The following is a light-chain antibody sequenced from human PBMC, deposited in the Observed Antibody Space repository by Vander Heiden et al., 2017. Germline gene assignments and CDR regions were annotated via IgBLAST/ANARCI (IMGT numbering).Light chain of an antibody. CDR1: QSVSSSY. J-gene: IGKJ5*01. Sequence: EIVLTQSPGTLSLSPGERATLSCRASQSVSSSYLAWYQQKPGQAPRLLIYGASSRATGIPDRFSGSGYGTDFTLTISRREPEDFAVYYCQQYCSSPPITFGQGTRLEIK. CDR3: QQYCSSPPIT. CDR2: GAS. V-gene: IGKV3-20*01.